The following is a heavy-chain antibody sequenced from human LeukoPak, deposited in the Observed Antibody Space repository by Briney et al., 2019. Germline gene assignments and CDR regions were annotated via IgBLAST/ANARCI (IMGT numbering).Heavy chain of an antibody. CDR1: GFTFSSYA. CDR3: AKATLGVGSSGIFDH. V-gene: IGHV3-23*01. CDR2: ISGSGGST. J-gene: IGHJ4*02. D-gene: IGHD6-6*01. Sequence: GGSLRLSCAASGFTFSSYAMSWVRQAPGKGLEWVSAISGSGGSTYYADSVKGRFTISRDNSKNTLYLQMNSLRAEDTAAYYCAKATLGVGSSGIFDHWGQGTLVTVSS.